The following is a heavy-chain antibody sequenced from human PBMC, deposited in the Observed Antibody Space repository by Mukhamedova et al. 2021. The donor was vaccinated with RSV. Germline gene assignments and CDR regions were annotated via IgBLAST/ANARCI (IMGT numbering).Heavy chain of an antibody. CDR2: ISSGSSTI. J-gene: IGHJ4*02. D-gene: IGHD6-6*01. CDR3: ARDVTARPFDF. Sequence: ERVAYISSGSSTIYYADSVEGRFAISRDDAQNSLYLQMNSLRADDTAIYYCARDVTARPFDFWGQGTLVTVSS. V-gene: IGHV3-48*03.